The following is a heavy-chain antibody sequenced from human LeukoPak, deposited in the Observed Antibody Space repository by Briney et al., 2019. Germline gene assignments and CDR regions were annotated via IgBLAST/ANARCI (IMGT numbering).Heavy chain of an antibody. V-gene: IGHV3-23*01. J-gene: IGHJ4*02. CDR2: ISGSGGGT. CDR1: GFTFISYA. D-gene: IGHD6-19*01. CDR3: AKVRTGWYVIDY. Sequence: GGSLRLSCAAAGFTFISYAISWVRQAPGKGLGWVSAISGSGGGTNYADSVKGRFTISRDNSKNTVYLQLNSLRAEDSAVYCCAKVRTGWYVIDYWGQGTLVTVSS.